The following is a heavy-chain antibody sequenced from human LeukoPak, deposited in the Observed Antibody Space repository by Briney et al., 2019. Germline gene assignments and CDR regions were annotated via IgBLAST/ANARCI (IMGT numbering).Heavy chain of an antibody. V-gene: IGHV3-74*01. J-gene: IGHJ5*02. CDR3: ARDLLPLLWFGESGWFDP. D-gene: IGHD3-10*01. CDR1: GFTFSRYW. CDR2: ITPDGSYT. Sequence: GGSLRLPCAASGFTFSRYWMHWVRQGPGKELVWVSRITPDGSYTSYADSVRGRFTISRDNAKNTLFLQMNSLRAEDTAVYYCARDLLPLLWFGESGWFDPWGQGTLVTVSS.